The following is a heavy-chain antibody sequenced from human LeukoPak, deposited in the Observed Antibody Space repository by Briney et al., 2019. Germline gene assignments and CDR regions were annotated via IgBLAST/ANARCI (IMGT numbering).Heavy chain of an antibody. Sequence: SETLSLTCAVSGGSISSYYWSWIRQSPGKGLEWIGYIYYNGNTNSNPSLKSRPTISVDTSKHQFSLKLTSVTAADTAVYYCVREANTGGYSYGYEYYDYWGQGTLVTVSS. V-gene: IGHV4-59*13. CDR1: GGSISSYY. D-gene: IGHD5-18*01. CDR2: IYYNGNT. J-gene: IGHJ4*02. CDR3: VREANTGGYSYGYEYYDY.